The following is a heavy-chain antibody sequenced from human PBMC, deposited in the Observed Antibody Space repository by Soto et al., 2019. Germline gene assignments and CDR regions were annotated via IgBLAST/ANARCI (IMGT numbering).Heavy chain of an antibody. CDR3: ARDARYYYMYV. V-gene: IGHV3-74*01. D-gene: IGHD6-6*01. J-gene: IGHJ6*03. Sequence: EVQLVESGGGLVQPGGSLRLSCSASGFTFSSYWMHWVRQAPGKGLVWVSHINNDGSSTIYADSVRGRFTISRDNAKNTLYLEMNGLRAEDTAVYFCARDARYYYMYVWGKGTTVTFSS. CDR2: INNDGSST. CDR1: GFTFSSYW.